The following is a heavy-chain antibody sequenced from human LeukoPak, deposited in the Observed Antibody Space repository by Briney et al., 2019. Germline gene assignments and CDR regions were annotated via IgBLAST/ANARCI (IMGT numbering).Heavy chain of an antibody. D-gene: IGHD6-13*01. J-gene: IGHJ6*03. Sequence: EASVKVSCKASGYTFTSYGISWVRQAPGQGLEWMGWISAYNGNTNYAQKLQGRVTMTTDTSTSTAYMELRSLRSDDTAVYYCARQYSSSWLDYMDVWGKGTTVTVSS. CDR2: ISAYNGNT. CDR3: ARQYSSSWLDYMDV. V-gene: IGHV1-18*01. CDR1: GYTFTSYG.